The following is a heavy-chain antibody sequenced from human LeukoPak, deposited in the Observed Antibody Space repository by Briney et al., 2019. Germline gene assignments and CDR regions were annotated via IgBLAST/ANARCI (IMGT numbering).Heavy chain of an antibody. CDR2: FDPEDGET. CDR3: ATDPLHSDSGAFDL. D-gene: IGHD3-22*01. J-gene: IGHJ3*01. CDR1: GYILSEFS. Sequence: ASVKVSCKVSGYILSEFSMHWVRQTPGKGFEWMGSFDPEDGETIYAQQFQGRFTMNEDTSANTAYMELSSLRSEDTAVYYCATDPLHSDSGAFDLWGQGTMVTVSS. V-gene: IGHV1-24*01.